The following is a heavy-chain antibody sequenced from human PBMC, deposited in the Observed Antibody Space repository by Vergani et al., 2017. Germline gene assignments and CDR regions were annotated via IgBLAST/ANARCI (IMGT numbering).Heavy chain of an antibody. CDR3: AREVGYAGAGWFDP. J-gene: IGHJ5*02. CDR2: IYYSGST. V-gene: IGHV4-59*01. Sequence: QVQLQESGPGLVKPSETLSLTCTVSGGSISSYYWSWIRQPPGKGLEWIGYIYYSGSTNYNPSLKSRVTISVDTSKNQFSLKLSSVTAADTAVYYCAREVGYAGAGWFDPWGQGTLVTVSS. CDR1: GGSISSYY. D-gene: IGHD3-16*01.